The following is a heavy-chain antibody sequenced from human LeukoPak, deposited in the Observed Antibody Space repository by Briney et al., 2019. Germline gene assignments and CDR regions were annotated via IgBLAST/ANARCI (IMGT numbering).Heavy chain of an antibody. V-gene: IGHV4-39*07. D-gene: IGHD3-3*01. CDR2: IYYSGST. CDR1: GGSISSSSYY. CDR3: ARSDFWSGYYNTRGNAFDI. Sequence: PSETLSLTCTVSGGSISSSSYYWGWIRQPPGKGLEWIGSIYYSGSTYYNPSLKSRVTISVDTSKNQFSLKLSSVTTADTAVYYCARSDFWSGYYNTRGNAFDIWGQGTMVTVSS. J-gene: IGHJ3*02.